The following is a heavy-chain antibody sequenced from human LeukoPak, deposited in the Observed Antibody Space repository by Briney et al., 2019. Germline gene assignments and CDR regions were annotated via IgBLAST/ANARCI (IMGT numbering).Heavy chain of an antibody. Sequence: ASVKVSCKVSGYTLTELSMHWVRQAPGKGLEWMGGFDPEDGETIYAQKFQGRVTMTEDTSTDTAYMELSSLRSEDTAVYYCATFYPPPQMSIAAHWGQGTLVTVSS. V-gene: IGHV1-24*01. D-gene: IGHD6-6*01. CDR1: GYTLTELS. CDR3: ATFYPPPQMSIAAH. CDR2: FDPEDGET. J-gene: IGHJ4*02.